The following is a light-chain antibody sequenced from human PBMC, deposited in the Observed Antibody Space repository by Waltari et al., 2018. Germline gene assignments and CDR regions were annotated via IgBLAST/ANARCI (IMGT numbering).Light chain of an antibody. V-gene: IGKV1-39*01. Sequence: DIQMTQSPSSLSASVGDRVTITCRASQSISSSLNWYQQKPGKAPKLLIYAASSLQSGVPSRLSGSGSGTDCTLTISSLQPEDFATYYCQQSYSTPLAFGGGTKVEIK. CDR2: AAS. CDR3: QQSYSTPLA. CDR1: QSISSS. J-gene: IGKJ4*01.